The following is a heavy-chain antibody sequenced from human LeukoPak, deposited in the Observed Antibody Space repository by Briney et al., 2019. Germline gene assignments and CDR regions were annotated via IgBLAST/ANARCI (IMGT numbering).Heavy chain of an antibody. D-gene: IGHD4-11*01. CDR1: GGSISSSYSY. Sequence: SETLSLTCTVSGGSISSSYSYWGWIRQPPGKGLEWIGNIYYSGSTYYNPSLKSRVTISVDTSKNQFSLKLSSVTAADTAVYYCARRRPTTVRGGAFDIWGQGTMVTVSS. J-gene: IGHJ3*02. CDR2: IYYSGST. CDR3: ARRRPTTVRGGAFDI. V-gene: IGHV4-39*01.